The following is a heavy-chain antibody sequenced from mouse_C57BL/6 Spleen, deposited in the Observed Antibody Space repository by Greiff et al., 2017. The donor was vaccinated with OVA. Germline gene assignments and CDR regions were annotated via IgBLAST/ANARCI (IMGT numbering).Heavy chain of an antibody. CDR1: GFTFSDYG. CDR2: LSSGSSTI. V-gene: IGHV5-17*01. CDR3: ERGRGYFDY. J-gene: IGHJ2*01. Sequence: VKLVESGGGLVKPGGSLKLSCAASGFTFSDYGMHWVRQAPEKGLEWVAYLSSGSSTIYYADTVKGRFTIARDNAKNTLFLQMTSLRSEDTAMYYCERGRGYFDYWGQGTTLTVSS.